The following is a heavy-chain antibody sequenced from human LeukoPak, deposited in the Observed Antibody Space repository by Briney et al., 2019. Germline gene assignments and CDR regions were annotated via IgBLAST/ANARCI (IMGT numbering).Heavy chain of an antibody. Sequence: SETLSLTCAVYDGSFSGYSWSWIRQPPGKGLEWIGEINHSGSTNYNPSLKSRVTIPLDTSKNQFSLRLSSVTAADTAVYYCARDRPVTGANWFDPWGQGALATVSS. V-gene: IGHV4-34*01. J-gene: IGHJ5*02. D-gene: IGHD4-11*01. CDR1: DGSFSGYS. CDR3: ARDRPVTGANWFDP. CDR2: INHSGST.